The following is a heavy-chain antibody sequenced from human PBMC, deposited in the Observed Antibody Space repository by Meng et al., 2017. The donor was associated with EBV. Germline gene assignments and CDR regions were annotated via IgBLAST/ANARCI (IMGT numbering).Heavy chain of an antibody. CDR3: ASESGRGYTPDY. J-gene: IGHJ4*02. Sequence: QVQVVQYAAEVKKPGASVKVYCKTSGGPFRYYAISWVRQAPGQGLEWLGGFLPRLGAPNYAQKFHGRVKITADESTSTHYMDLSSLRSEDTAIYYCASESGRGYTPDYWGQGTLVTVSS. CDR2: FLPRLGAP. V-gene: IGHV1-69*01. CDR1: GGPFRYYA. D-gene: IGHD3-10*01.